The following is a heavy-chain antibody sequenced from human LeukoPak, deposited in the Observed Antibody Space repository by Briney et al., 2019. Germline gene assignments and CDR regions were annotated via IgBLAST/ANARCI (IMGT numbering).Heavy chain of an antibody. Sequence: SETLSLTCTVSGNSISSGDNYWSWIRQPAGKGLEWIERIYTSGSTNYNPSLKSRVTISGDTSKNQFSLRLSSVTAADTAVYYCARASYSYDINGWVPFDYWGQGTLVTVSS. D-gene: IGHD3-22*01. V-gene: IGHV4-61*02. CDR2: IYTSGST. CDR1: GNSISSGDNY. J-gene: IGHJ4*02. CDR3: ARASYSYDINGWVPFDY.